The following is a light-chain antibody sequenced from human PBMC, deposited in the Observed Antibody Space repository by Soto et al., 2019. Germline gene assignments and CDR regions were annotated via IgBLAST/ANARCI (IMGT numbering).Light chain of an antibody. V-gene: IGKV2-28*01. Sequence: IVMTQSPLSLPVTPGEPASISCRSSQSLLHSNGYNCLDWYLQKPGQSPQLLIHLGSNRASGVPDRFSGSGSGTDFTLRISRVEAEDVGVYYCMQALPTPVTFGGWTKVEIK. CDR1: QSLLHSNGYNC. CDR2: LGS. J-gene: IGKJ4*01. CDR3: MQALPTPVT.